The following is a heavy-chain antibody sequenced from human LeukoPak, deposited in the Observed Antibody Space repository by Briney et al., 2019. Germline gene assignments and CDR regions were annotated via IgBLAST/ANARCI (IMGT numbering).Heavy chain of an antibody. D-gene: IGHD3-22*01. J-gene: IGHJ5*02. CDR3: ARVGSSGSFSYSWFDH. Sequence: GASLRLSCAASGFTFSSYWMSWVRHAAGKGLEWVANMRQDGSKIYYVDSVKGRFTISRDNAKNSLYLQMNSLRAEDTAVYYCARVGSSGSFSYSWFDHWGQGTLVTVSS. CDR1: GFTFSSYW. V-gene: IGHV3-7*01. CDR2: MRQDGSKI.